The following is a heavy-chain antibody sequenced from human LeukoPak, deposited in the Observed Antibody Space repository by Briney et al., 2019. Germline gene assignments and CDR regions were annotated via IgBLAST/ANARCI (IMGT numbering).Heavy chain of an antibody. D-gene: IGHD1-7*01. Sequence: SETLSLTCTVSGGSISSSSYYWGWIRQPPGKGLEWIGSIYYSGSTYYNPSLKSRVTISVDTSKNQFSLKLSSVTAADTAVYYCARGYWKTRTIDYWGQGTLVTVSS. CDR1: GGSISSSSYY. CDR3: ARGYWKTRTIDY. J-gene: IGHJ4*02. CDR2: IYYSGST. V-gene: IGHV4-39*07.